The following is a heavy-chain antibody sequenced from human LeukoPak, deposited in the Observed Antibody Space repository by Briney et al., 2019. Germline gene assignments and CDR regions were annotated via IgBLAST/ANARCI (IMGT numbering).Heavy chain of an antibody. D-gene: IGHD5-12*01. Sequence: PGGSLRLSCAASEFSVGSNYMTWVRQAPGKGLEWVSLIYSGGSTYYADSVKGRFTISRDNSKNTLYLQMNSLRAEDTAVYYCARSRDYLNYMDVWGKGTTVTVSS. CDR1: EFSVGSNY. CDR2: IYSGGST. J-gene: IGHJ6*03. CDR3: ARSRDYLNYMDV. V-gene: IGHV3-66*01.